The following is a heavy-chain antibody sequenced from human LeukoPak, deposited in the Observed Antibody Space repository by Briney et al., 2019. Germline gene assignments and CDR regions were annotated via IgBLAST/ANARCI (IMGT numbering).Heavy chain of an antibody. J-gene: IGHJ4*02. CDR3: ARLARYYYGSGSPYKNIFDY. CDR1: GGSISSSSYY. Sequence: SETLSLTCTVPGGSISSSSYYWGWIRQPPGKGLEWIGSIYYSGSTYYNPSLNSRVTISVDTSKNQFSLKLSSVTAADTAVYYCARLARYYYGSGSPYKNIFDYWGQGTLVTVSS. CDR2: IYYSGST. V-gene: IGHV4-39*01. D-gene: IGHD3-10*01.